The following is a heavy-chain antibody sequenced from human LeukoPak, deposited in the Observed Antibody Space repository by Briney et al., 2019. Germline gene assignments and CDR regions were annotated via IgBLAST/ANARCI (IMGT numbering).Heavy chain of an antibody. D-gene: IGHD6-6*01. CDR1: RGTFSSYA. CDR2: IIPILGIA. V-gene: IGHV1-69*04. J-gene: IGHJ4*02. Sequence: SVKVSCKASRGTFSSYAISWVRQAPGQGLEWMGRIIPILGIANYAQEFQGRVTITADKSTSTAYMELSSLRSEDTAVYYCAREFSSSHIKFDYWGQGTLVTVSS. CDR3: AREFSSSHIKFDY.